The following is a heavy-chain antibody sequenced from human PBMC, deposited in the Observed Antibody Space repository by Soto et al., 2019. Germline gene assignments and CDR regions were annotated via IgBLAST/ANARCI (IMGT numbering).Heavy chain of an antibody. V-gene: IGHV4-59*01. Sequence: SETLSLTCTVSGGSISSYYWSWIRQPPGKGLEWIGYIYYSGTTNYNPSLKSRVTISVDTSKNQFSLKLSSVTAADTAVYYCARYSGRYSYNWFDPWGQGTMVTVSS. D-gene: IGHD1-26*01. CDR1: GGSISSYY. CDR3: ARYSGRYSYNWFDP. CDR2: IYYSGTT. J-gene: IGHJ5*02.